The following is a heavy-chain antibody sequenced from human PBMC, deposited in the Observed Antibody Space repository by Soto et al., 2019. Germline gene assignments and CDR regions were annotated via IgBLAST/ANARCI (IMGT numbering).Heavy chain of an antibody. D-gene: IGHD3-9*01. J-gene: IGHJ4*02. CDR1: GFSFSTYA. Sequence: QVQLVESGGGVVQPGRSLRLSCAASGFSFSTYAMHWVRQTPGKGLEWVAVISYDGDHKYYTDSVKGRFTISRDNSKNTLYLLMSSLRIEDTAIYFCARDPAPQDNDYFTGYFHFDYWGQGTLVTVSS. CDR2: ISYDGDHK. V-gene: IGHV3-30-3*01. CDR3: ARDPAPQDNDYFTGYFHFDY.